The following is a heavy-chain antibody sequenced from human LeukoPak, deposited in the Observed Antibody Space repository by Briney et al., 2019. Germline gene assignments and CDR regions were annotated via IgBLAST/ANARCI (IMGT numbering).Heavy chain of an antibody. CDR3: ESGQTSITATFDY. J-gene: IGHJ4*02. D-gene: IGHD1-7*01. V-gene: IGHV3-21*01. CDR2: ISSSSSYI. CDR1: GFTFSSYS. Sequence: PGGSLRLSCAASGFTFSSYSMNWVRQAPGKGPEWVSYISSSSSYIYYADSVKGRFTISRDNAKNSLYLQMNSLRAEDTAVYYCESGQTSITATFDYWGQGTLVTVPS.